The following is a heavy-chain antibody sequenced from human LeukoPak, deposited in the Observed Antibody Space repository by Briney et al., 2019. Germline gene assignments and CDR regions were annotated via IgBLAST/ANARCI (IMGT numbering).Heavy chain of an antibody. V-gene: IGHV1-18*01. CDR3: ARDLGGYYDSNYFDY. Sequence: GASVKVSCKASGYTFTSYGISWVRQAPGQGLEWMGWISGYNGDTSYSEKVQGRVTVTIDTSTTTAYMELRSLRSDDTAVYYCARDLGGYYDSNYFDYWGQGTLVTVSS. D-gene: IGHD3-22*01. CDR2: ISGYNGDT. CDR1: GYTFTSYG. J-gene: IGHJ4*02.